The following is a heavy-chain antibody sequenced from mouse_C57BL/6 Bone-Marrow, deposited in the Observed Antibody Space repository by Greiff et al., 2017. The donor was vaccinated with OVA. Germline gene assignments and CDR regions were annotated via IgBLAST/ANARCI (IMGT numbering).Heavy chain of an antibody. D-gene: IGHD2-5*01. V-gene: IGHV3-8*01. CDR2: ISYSGST. J-gene: IGHJ2*01. CDR3: ARSSYSNYLYFDY. CDR1: GYSITRDY. Sequence: DVKLVESGPGLAKPSQTLFLTCSVTGYSITRDYWNWIRKFPGNKLEYMGYISYSGSTYYNPSLKSRISITRDTSKNQYYLQLNSVTTEDTATYYCARSSYSNYLYFDYWGQGTTLTVSS.